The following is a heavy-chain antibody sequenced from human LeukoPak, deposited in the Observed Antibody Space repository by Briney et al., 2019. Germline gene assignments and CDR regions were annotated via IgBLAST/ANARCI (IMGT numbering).Heavy chain of an antibody. D-gene: IGHD6-13*01. CDR2: INAGNGNT. Sequence: ASVKVSCKASGYTFTSYAMHWVRQAPGQRLEWMGWINAGNGNTKYSQKFQGRVTITRDTSASTAYMELTSLRSEDTAVYFCARDDGRTWLLDYWGHGTLVTVSS. J-gene: IGHJ4*01. CDR3: ARDDGRTWLLDY. CDR1: GYTFTSYA. V-gene: IGHV1-3*01.